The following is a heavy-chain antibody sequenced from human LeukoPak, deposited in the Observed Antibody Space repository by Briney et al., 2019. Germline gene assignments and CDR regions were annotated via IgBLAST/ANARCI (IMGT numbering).Heavy chain of an antibody. CDR1: GFTFSSYA. J-gene: IGHJ4*02. CDR3: ARVRRPDTTPTRHYFDY. CDR2: ISGSGGST. D-gene: IGHD1-1*01. V-gene: IGHV3-23*01. Sequence: PGGSLRLSCAASGFTFSSYAMSWVRQAPGKGLEWVSAISGSGGSTYYADSVKGRFTISRDNSKNTLYLQMNSLRAEDTAVYYCARVRRPDTTPTRHYFDYWGQGTLVTVSS.